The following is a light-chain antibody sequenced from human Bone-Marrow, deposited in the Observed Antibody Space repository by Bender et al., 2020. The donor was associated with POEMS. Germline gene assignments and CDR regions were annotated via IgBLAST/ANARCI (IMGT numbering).Light chain of an antibody. V-gene: IGLV2-23*02. CDR2: EVT. J-gene: IGLJ2*01. Sequence: QSALTQPASVSGSPGQSINISCTGISSDVGNYNLVSWYQRHPGKAPKLMIYEVTKRPSGVSNRFSGSRSGNTAALTSSGLQPEDEADYYCCSNAGGFTFAFGGGTNLTVL. CDR1: SSDVGNYNL. CDR3: CSNAGGFTFA.